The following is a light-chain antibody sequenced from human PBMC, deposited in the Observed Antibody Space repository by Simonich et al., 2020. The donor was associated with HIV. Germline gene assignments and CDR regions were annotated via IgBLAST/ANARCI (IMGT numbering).Light chain of an antibody. J-gene: IGLJ2*01. CDR1: SRDVGGYNY. V-gene: IGLV2-14*03. CDR2: DVS. Sequence: QSALTQPASVSGSPGQSITISCTGTSRDVGGYNYVSWYQQHPGKAPKLMIYDVSKRPSGVSNRFSGSKSGNTASLTISRLRAEDEADYYCSSYTGSNTGIFGGGTKLTVL. CDR3: SSYTGSNTGI.